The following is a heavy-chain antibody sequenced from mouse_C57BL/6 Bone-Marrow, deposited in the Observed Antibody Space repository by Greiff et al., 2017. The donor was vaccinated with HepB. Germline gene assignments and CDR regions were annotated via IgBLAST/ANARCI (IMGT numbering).Heavy chain of an antibody. CDR2: IDPENGDT. Sequence: EAKLQESGAELVRPGASVKLSCTASGFNIKDDYMHWVKQRPEQGLEWIGWIDPENGDTEYASKFQGKATITADTSSNTAYLQLSSLTSEDTAVYYCTTVYYEAYWGQGTLVTVSA. V-gene: IGHV14-4*01. J-gene: IGHJ3*01. CDR1: GFNIKDDY. D-gene: IGHD2-4*01. CDR3: TTVYYEAY.